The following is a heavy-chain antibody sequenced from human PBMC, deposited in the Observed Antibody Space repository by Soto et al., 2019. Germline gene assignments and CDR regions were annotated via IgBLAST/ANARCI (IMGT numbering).Heavy chain of an antibody. CDR3: ARGDYYGSGGFYY. D-gene: IGHD3-10*01. CDR2: ICHSGST. J-gene: IGHJ4*02. CDR1: GGSISSGGYS. V-gene: IGHV4-30-2*01. Sequence: SETLSLTCAVSGGSISSGGYSWSWIRQPPGKGLEWIGYICHSGSTYYNPSLKSRVTISVDRSKNQFYLKLRSVTPAATAVYYSARGDYYGSGGFYYWGQGNRGTAPQ.